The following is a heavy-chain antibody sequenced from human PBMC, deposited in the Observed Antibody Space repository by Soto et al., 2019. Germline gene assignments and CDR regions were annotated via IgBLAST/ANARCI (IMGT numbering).Heavy chain of an antibody. V-gene: IGHV1-2*02. CDR2: INPNSGGT. CDR3: ARRGAFTFGGVIVL. Sequence: ASVKVSCKASGYTFTGYYIHWVRQAPGQGLEWMGWINPNSGGTNYAQKFQGRVTMTRDTSISTAYMELSRLRSDDTAVYYCARRGAFTFGGVIVLWGQGTMVTVYS. D-gene: IGHD3-16*02. J-gene: IGHJ4*02. CDR1: GYTFTGYY.